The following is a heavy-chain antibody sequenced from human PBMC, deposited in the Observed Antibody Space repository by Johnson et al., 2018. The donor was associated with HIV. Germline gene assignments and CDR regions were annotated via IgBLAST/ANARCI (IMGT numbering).Heavy chain of an antibody. D-gene: IGHD3-10*01. CDR1: GFTFSDYY. CDR2: IRSSGSTI. V-gene: IGHV3-11*01. J-gene: IGHJ3*02. Sequence: VQLVESGGGLVTPGGSLRLSCAASGFTFSDYYMSWIRQAPGKGLEWVSYIRSSGSTIYYADPVKGRFTISRDTTKKSLYLQLNSLRAEDTALYYCAKELRYGSGSPDAFDIWGQGTMVTVSS. CDR3: AKELRYGSGSPDAFDI.